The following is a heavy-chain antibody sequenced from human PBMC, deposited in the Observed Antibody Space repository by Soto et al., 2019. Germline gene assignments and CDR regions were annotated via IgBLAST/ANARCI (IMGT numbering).Heavy chain of an antibody. V-gene: IGHV1-69*02. CDR1: GGTFSSYT. D-gene: IGHD6-6*01. J-gene: IGHJ6*03. Sequence: ASVKVSCKASGGTFSSYTISWVRQAPGQGLEWMGRIIPYHGIANYAQKFQGRVTMTADKSTSTAYMELRGLRSDDTAVYYCARVRQLVGYFYYYMDVWGKGTTVTVSS. CDR2: IIPYHGIA. CDR3: ARVRQLVGYFYYYMDV.